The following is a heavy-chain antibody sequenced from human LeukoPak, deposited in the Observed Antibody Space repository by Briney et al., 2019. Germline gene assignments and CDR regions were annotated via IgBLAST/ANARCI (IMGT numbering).Heavy chain of an antibody. CDR1: GGSISSHY. CDR3: ARAGGRYCSSPSCYPNWFAP. V-gene: IGHV4-59*11. CDR2: IYYSGGT. Sequence: SETLSLTCTVSGGSISSHYWSWIRQPPGKGLEWIGYIYYSGGTNYNPSLKSRVTISVDTSKNQFSLKLSSVTAADTAVYYCARAGGRYCSSPSCYPNWFAPWGQGPLVTVSS. D-gene: IGHD2-2*01. J-gene: IGHJ5*02.